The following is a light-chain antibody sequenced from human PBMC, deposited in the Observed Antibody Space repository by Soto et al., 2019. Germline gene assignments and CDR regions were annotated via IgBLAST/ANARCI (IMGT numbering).Light chain of an antibody. V-gene: IGKV3-20*01. CDR3: QQYGSSPGT. Sequence: EIVLTQSPATLSLSPGERATLSCRASQSVSSSYLAWYQQKPGQAPRLLIYGASSRATGIPDRFSGSGSGTDFTLTISRLEPEYFAVYYCQQYGSSPGTFGQGTKVEIK. J-gene: IGKJ1*01. CDR2: GAS. CDR1: QSVSSSY.